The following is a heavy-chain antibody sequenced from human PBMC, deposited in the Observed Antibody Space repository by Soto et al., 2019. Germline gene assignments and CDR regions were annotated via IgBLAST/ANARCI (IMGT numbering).Heavy chain of an antibody. D-gene: IGHD3-3*01. V-gene: IGHV4-38-2*02. CDR3: PREWGTGFYLLES. Sequence: SLSLSLTCAVCGYSISTGFNRGCIPQPPGKGLEWIGRVYHSGSTYYNLSLKSRVSLSSDTSQNQISLKLISATATDTAPSHCPREWGTGFYLLESWRQGTQVT. CDR1: GYSISTGFN. J-gene: IGHJ4*02. CDR2: VYHSGST.